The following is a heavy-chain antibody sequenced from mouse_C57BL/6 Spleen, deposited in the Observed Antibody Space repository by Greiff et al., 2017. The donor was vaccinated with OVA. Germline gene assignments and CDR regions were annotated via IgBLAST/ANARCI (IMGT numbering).Heavy chain of an antibody. D-gene: IGHD1-1*01. CDR1: GYTFTSYW. Sequence: VQLQQSGAELAKPGASVKLSCKASGYTFTSYWMHWVKQRPGQGLEWIGYINPSSGYTKYNQKFKDKATLTPDKSSSTAYMQLSSLTYEDSAVYYCARDGYYGSSFDYWGQGTTLTVSS. V-gene: IGHV1-7*01. J-gene: IGHJ2*01. CDR3: ARDGYYGSSFDY. CDR2: INPSSGYT.